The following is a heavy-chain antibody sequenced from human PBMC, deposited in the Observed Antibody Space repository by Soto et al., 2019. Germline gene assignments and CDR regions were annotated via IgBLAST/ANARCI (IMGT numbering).Heavy chain of an antibody. J-gene: IGHJ6*04. V-gene: IGHV4-34*01. D-gene: IGHD3-9*01. CDR2: INHSGST. CDR1: GWSFSGYY. CDR3: ARGFDDILTGYLPYYYGMDV. Sequence: QVQLQQWGAGLLKPSETLSLTCAVYGWSFSGYYWSWIRQPPGKGLEWIGEINHSGSTNYNPSLKRRVTISVDTSNNQFSPKLSSVTAADTAVYYCARGFDDILTGYLPYYYGMDVWGKGTTVTVSS.